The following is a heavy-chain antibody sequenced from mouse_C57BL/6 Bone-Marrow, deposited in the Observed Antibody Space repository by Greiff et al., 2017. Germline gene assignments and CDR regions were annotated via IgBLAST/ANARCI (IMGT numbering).Heavy chain of an antibody. Sequence: EVQGVESGGDLVKPGGSLKLSCAASGFTFSSYGMSWVRQTPDKRLEWVATISRGGSYTYYPDSVKGRFTISRDNATNTLYLQMSSLKSEDTAVYYCAGTNGAFAKWGQGTLVTVSA. CDR1: GFTFSSYG. V-gene: IGHV5-6*01. CDR2: ISRGGSYT. D-gene: IGHD4-1*01. J-gene: IGHJ3*01. CDR3: AGTNGAFAK.